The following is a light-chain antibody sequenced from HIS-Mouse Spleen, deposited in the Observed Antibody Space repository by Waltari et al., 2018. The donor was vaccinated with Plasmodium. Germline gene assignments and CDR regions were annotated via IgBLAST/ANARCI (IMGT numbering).Light chain of an antibody. V-gene: IGLV3-10*01. CDR1: ALPKQY. J-gene: IGLJ3*02. CDR2: EDS. Sequence: SYELTQPPSVSVSPGQTARITCSGDALPKQYAYWYQQKPSQAPGLVIYEDSKRPSGIPERFSGSSSGTMATWTISGAQVEDEADYYCYSTDSSGNHRVFGGGTKLTVL. CDR3: YSTDSSGNHRV.